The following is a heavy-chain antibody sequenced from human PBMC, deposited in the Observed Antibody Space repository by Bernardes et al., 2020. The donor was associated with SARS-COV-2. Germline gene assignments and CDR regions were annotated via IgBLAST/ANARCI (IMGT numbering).Heavy chain of an antibody. CDR1: GFTFSSYG. V-gene: IGHV3-33*01. CDR3: AREARIADYGMDV. D-gene: IGHD2-15*01. CDR2: IWYDGSNK. J-gene: IGHJ6*02. Sequence: GSLRLSCAASGFTFSSYGMHWVRQAPGKGLEWVAVIWYDGSNKYYADSVKGRFTISRDNSKNTLYLQMNSLRAEDTAVYYCAREARIADYGMDVWGQGTTVTVSS.